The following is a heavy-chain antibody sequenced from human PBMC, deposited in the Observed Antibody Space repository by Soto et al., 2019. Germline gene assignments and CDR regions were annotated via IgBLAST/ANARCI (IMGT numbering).Heavy chain of an antibody. Sequence: PSETLSLTCTVSGGSISSYYWSWIRQPPGKGLEWIGYIYYSGSTNYNPSLKSRVTISVDTSKNQFSLKLSSVTAADTAVYYCASGYYYDSSGYYDSKYNWFDPWGQGTLVTVSS. CDR3: ASGYYYDSSGYYDSKYNWFDP. V-gene: IGHV4-59*12. CDR2: IYYSGST. CDR1: GGSISSYY. D-gene: IGHD3-22*01. J-gene: IGHJ5*02.